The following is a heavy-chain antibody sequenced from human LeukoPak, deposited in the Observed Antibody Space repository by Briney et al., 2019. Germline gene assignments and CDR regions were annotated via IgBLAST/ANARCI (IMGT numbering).Heavy chain of an antibody. CDR1: GFTFSSYW. V-gene: IGHV3-7*01. CDR3: TRDATYYLRYGYFDY. D-gene: IGHD2/OR15-2a*01. J-gene: IGHJ4*02. Sequence: PGGSLRLSCAASGFTFSSYWMSWVRQAPGKGLEWVANIKQDGSEKYYVDSLKGRFTISRDNAKNSLYLQMNSLRAEDTAVYYCTRDATYYLRYGYFDYWGQGALVTVSS. CDR2: IKQDGSEK.